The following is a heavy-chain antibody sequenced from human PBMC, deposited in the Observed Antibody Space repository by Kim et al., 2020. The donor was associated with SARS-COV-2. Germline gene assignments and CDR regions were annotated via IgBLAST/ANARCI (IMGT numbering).Heavy chain of an antibody. Sequence: SVKVSCKASGGTFSSYAISWVRQAPGQGLEWMGGIIPIFGTANYAQKFQGRVTITADESTSTAYMELSSLRSEDTAVYYCARWGRGEQWLASYYFDYWGQGTLVTVSS. J-gene: IGHJ4*02. CDR3: ARWGRGEQWLASYYFDY. D-gene: IGHD6-19*01. V-gene: IGHV1-69*13. CDR1: GGTFSSYA. CDR2: IIPIFGTA.